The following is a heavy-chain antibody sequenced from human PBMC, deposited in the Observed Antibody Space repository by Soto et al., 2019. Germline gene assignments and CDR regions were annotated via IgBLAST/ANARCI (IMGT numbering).Heavy chain of an antibody. CDR2: MNPNSGNT. CDR1: GYRITRYD. Sequence: VPLKLYRKASGYRITRYDINRRSKDNGQGLEWMGWMNPNSGNTGYAQKFQGRVTMTRNTSISTAYMELSSLRSEDTAVYYCARGLFLGTSDAFDIWGQGTMVTVSS. CDR3: ARGLFLGTSDAFDI. V-gene: IGHV1-8*01. J-gene: IGHJ3*02. D-gene: IGHD2-2*01.